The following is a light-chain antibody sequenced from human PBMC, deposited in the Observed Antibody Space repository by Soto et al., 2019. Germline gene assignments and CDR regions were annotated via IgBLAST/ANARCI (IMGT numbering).Light chain of an antibody. CDR1: SGHSSYA. CDR2: LNSDGSH. J-gene: IGLJ2*01. Sequence: QLVLTQSPSASASPGASVKLTCTLSSGHSSYAIAWHQQQPEKGPRYLMKLNSDGSHSNGDGIPDRFSGSSSGAERYLTISSLQSEDEADYYCQTWGTGIIVFGGGTKLTVL. V-gene: IGLV4-69*01. CDR3: QTWGTGIIV.